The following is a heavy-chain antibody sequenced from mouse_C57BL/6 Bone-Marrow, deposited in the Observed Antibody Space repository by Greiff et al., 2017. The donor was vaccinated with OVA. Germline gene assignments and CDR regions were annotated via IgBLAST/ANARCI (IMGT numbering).Heavy chain of an antibody. CDR2: ISSGSSTI. Sequence: EVKLVESGGGLVKPGGSLKLSCAASGFTFSDYGMHWVRQAPETGLEWVAYISSGSSTIYYADTVKGRFTISRDNAKNTLFLEMTSLRSEDTAMYYFARLPFDYWGQGTTLTVSS. V-gene: IGHV5-17*01. J-gene: IGHJ2*01. CDR1: GFTFSDYG. CDR3: ARLPFDY.